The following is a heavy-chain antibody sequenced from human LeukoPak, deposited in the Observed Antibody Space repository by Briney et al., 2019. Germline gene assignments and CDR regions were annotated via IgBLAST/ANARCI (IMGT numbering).Heavy chain of an antibody. CDR1: GGSLSSYY. V-gene: IGHV4-59*01. CDR3: AREYYYDSSGGVVAFDI. CDR2: IYYSGSA. D-gene: IGHD3-22*01. J-gene: IGHJ3*02. Sequence: SETLSLTCAVSGGSLSSYYGSWIRHPPGKGLGWIGYIYYSGSANYNTSLKSRVTISVDTSKNQFSLKLSSVTAADTAVYYCAREYYYDSSGGVVAFDIWGQGTMVTVSS.